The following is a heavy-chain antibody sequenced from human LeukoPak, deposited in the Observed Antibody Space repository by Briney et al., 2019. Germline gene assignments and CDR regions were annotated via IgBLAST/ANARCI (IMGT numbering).Heavy chain of an antibody. J-gene: IGHJ6*02. CDR1: GFTFSNFW. V-gene: IGHV3-7*01. D-gene: IGHD2-15*01. Sequence: GWSLRLSCAASGFTFSNFWMSWVRQAPGKGLEWVANIKQDGSEKKYVDSVRGRFTISRDNAKNSLYLQMDSLRAEDTAVYYCARDGVVVVAPPPDYYYYGMDVWGQGTTVTVSS. CDR3: ARDGVVVVAPPPDYYYYGMDV. CDR2: IKQDGSEK.